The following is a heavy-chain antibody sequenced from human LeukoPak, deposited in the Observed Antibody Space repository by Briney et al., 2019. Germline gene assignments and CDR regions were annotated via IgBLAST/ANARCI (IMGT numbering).Heavy chain of an antibody. CDR3: AGGPGFLIDC. V-gene: IGHV3-7*01. CDR2: IKQDGSEK. Sequence: GGSLRLSCAASGFTFSSYAMSWVRQAPGKGLEWVANIKQDGSEKHYVDSVKGRLTISRDNAKNLLYLQMNSLRVEDTAVYYCAGGPGFLIDCWGQGTLVTVSS. J-gene: IGHJ4*02. D-gene: IGHD3-3*01. CDR1: GFTFSSYA.